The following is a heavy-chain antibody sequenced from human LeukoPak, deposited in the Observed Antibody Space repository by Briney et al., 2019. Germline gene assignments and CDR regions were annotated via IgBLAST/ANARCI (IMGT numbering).Heavy chain of an antibody. Sequence: GGSLRLSCAASGFTFSSYAMSWVRQAPGKGLEWVSAISGSGGSTYYADSVKGRFTISRDNSKNTLYLQMDSLRAEDTAVYYCAKPRVSGWLGYFDYWGQGTLVTVSS. CDR1: GFTFSSYA. CDR3: AKPRVSGWLGYFDY. CDR2: ISGSGGST. J-gene: IGHJ4*02. V-gene: IGHV3-23*01. D-gene: IGHD6-19*01.